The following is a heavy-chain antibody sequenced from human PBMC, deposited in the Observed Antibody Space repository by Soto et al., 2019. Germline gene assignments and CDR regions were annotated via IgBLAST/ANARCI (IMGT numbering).Heavy chain of an antibody. CDR1: GYTFTSYD. Sequence: QVQLVQSGAEVKKPGASVKVSCKASGYTFTSYDINWVRQATGQGLEWMGWMNPNSGNTGYAQKFQGRVTMTRNTSISTAYMELSSLRSEDTVVYYCARGGRDYGDYGGGAFDIWGQGTMVTVSS. D-gene: IGHD4-17*01. CDR3: ARGGRDYGDYGGGAFDI. CDR2: MNPNSGNT. J-gene: IGHJ3*02. V-gene: IGHV1-8*01.